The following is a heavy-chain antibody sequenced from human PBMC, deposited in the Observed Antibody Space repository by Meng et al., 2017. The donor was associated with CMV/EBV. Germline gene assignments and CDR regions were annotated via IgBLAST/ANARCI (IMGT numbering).Heavy chain of an antibody. CDR1: GFTFSSYG. CDR3: AKLPYDFWSGYYSGYYYYGMDV. J-gene: IGHJ6*02. Sequence: GGSLRLSCAASGFTFSSYGMHWVRQAPGKGLEWVAVIWYDGSNKYYADSVKGRFTISRDNSKNTLYLQMNSLRAEDTAVYYCAKLPYDFWSGYYSGYYYYGMDVWGQGTTVTVSS. D-gene: IGHD3-3*01. V-gene: IGHV3-30*02. CDR2: IWYDGSNK.